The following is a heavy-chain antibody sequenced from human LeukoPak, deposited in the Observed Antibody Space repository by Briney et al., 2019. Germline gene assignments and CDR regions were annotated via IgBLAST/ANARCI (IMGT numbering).Heavy chain of an antibody. CDR2: INPNSGGT. J-gene: IGHJ5*02. CDR3: ARGRLVVYNWFDP. CDR1: GYTFTGYY. D-gene: IGHD2-8*02. V-gene: IGHV1-2*02. Sequence: ASVKVSCKASGYTFTGYYMHWVRQAAGQGLEWMGWINPNSGGTKYAQKFQGRVTMTRDTSISTAYMELSRLRSDDTAVYYCARGRLVVYNWFDPWGQGTLVTVSS.